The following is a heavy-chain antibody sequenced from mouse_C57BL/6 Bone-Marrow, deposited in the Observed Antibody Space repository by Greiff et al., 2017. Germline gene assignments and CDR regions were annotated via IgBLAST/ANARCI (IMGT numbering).Heavy chain of an antibody. CDR2: IYPGSGST. J-gene: IGHJ3*01. Sequence: QVQLQQPGAELVKPGASVKMSCKASGYTFTSYWITWVKQRPGQGLEWIGDIYPGSGSTNYNEKFKSKATLTVDTSYSTAYMQLSSLTSEDAAVYYWAREGIYYDYSWFAYWGQGTLVTVSA. D-gene: IGHD2-4*01. CDR3: AREGIYYDYSWFAY. CDR1: GYTFTSYW. V-gene: IGHV1-55*01.